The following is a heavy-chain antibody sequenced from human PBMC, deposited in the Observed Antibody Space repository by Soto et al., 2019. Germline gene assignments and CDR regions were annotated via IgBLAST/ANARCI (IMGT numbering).Heavy chain of an antibody. D-gene: IGHD2-15*01. Sequence: GESLKISCKGSGYSFTSYWIGWVRQMPGKGLEWMGIIYPGDSDTRYSPSFQGQVTISADKSISTAYLQWSSLKASDTAMYCCARPITWSLAGVGAFDIWGQGTMVTVSS. CDR3: ARPITWSLAGVGAFDI. CDR1: GYSFTSYW. CDR2: IYPGDSDT. V-gene: IGHV5-51*01. J-gene: IGHJ3*02.